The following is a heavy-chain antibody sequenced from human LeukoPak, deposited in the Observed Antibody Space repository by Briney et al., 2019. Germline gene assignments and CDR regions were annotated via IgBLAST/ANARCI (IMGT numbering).Heavy chain of an antibody. CDR3: AELGITMIGGV. D-gene: IGHD3-10*02. CDR2: IRFDGSTK. V-gene: IGHV3-30*02. Sequence: GGSLRLSCATSGFTFSNYGMHWVRQAPGKGLEWVAFIRFDGSTKYYADSVKGRFTISRDNAKNSLYLQMNSLRAEDTAVYYCAELGITMIGGVWGKGTTVTISS. CDR1: GFTFSNYG. J-gene: IGHJ6*04.